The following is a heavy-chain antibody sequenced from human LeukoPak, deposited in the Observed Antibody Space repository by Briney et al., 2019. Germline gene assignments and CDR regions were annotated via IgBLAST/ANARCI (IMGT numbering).Heavy chain of an antibody. Sequence: GASVKVSCKASGGTFSSYAISWVRQAPGQGLEWMGGIIPIFGTANYAQKFQGRVTITADKSTSTAYMELSSLRSEDTAVYYCARGKADYYYYYYMDVWGKGTTVTVSS. CDR2: IIPIFGTA. J-gene: IGHJ6*03. CDR3: ARGKADYYYYYYMDV. CDR1: GGTFSSYA. V-gene: IGHV1-69*06.